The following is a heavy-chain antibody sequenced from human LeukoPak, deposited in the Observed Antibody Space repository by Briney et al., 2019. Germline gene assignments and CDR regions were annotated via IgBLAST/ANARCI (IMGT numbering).Heavy chain of an antibody. V-gene: IGHV3-23*01. CDR2: ISGSGGST. CDR3: ARDFEETNWFDP. CDR1: GFTFSSYA. Sequence: PGGSLRLSCAASGFTFSSYAMSWVRQAPGKGLEWVSAISGSGGSTYYADSVKGRFTISRDNSKNTLYLQMNSLRAEDTAVYYCARDFEETNWFDPWGQGTLVTVSS. D-gene: IGHD5-24*01. J-gene: IGHJ5*02.